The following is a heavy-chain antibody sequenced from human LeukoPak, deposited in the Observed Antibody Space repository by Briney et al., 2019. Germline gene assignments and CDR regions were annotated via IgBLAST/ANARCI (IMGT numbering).Heavy chain of an antibody. V-gene: IGHV3-33*01. Sequence: ETGGSLRLSCAASAFTFSNYAMHWVRQASGEGLEWVGMTWYDGSNENYADSVRGRFTISRNNVKNTLYLQMSSLRAEDTAVYYCARGERVNLWIFEGYDYWGRGTLVTVSS. CDR3: ARGERVNLWIFEGYDY. J-gene: IGHJ4*02. CDR2: TWYDGSNE. D-gene: IGHD3-3*01. CDR1: AFTFSNYA.